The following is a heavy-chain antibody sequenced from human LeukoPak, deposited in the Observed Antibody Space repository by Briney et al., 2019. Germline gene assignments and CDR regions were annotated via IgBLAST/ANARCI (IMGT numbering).Heavy chain of an antibody. D-gene: IGHD4-11*01. J-gene: IGHJ6*02. CDR2: NSGSGGST. CDR3: AKGTGYSNYGDYYNYGMDV. Sequence: GSLRLSCAAYGFTFSSYAMSWVRQAPGKGLEWVSGNSGSGGSTYYADSVKGRFTNSRDNSKNTLYLEMNSLRAEDTAVYYCAKGTGYSNYGDYYNYGMDVWGQGTTVTVSS. CDR1: GFTFSSYA. V-gene: IGHV3-23*01.